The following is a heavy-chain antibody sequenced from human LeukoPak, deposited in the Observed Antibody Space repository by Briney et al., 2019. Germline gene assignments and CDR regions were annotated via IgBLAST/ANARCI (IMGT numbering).Heavy chain of an antibody. V-gene: IGHV3-23*01. CDR3: AQQVGYCSSGSCYFTY. Sequence: GGSLRLSCAASGFTFNNAWMSWVRQAPGKGLEWVSAISGSGGSTYYADSVKGRFTISRDKSKNTLSLQMNSLRAEDTAVYYCAQQVGYCSSGSCYFTYWGQGTLVTVSS. J-gene: IGHJ1*01. CDR1: GFTFNNAW. D-gene: IGHD2-15*01. CDR2: ISGSGGST.